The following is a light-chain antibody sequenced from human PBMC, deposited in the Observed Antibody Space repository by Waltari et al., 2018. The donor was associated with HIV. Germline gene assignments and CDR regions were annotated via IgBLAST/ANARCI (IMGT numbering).Light chain of an antibody. Sequence: IQLTQSPSFLSASVGDTVRITCRATQGVGSYLAWYQKKPGRPPNLLIYAVSVLQSGVPSRFSASVSGTEFTLTISGLQPEDLATYYCQQLKSYPVTFGGGTEVDSK. CDR2: AVS. CDR1: QGVGSY. J-gene: IGKJ4*01. V-gene: IGKV1-9*01. CDR3: QQLKSYPVT.